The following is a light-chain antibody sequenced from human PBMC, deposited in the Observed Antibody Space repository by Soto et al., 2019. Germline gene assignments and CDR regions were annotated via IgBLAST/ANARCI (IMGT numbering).Light chain of an antibody. J-gene: IGKJ1*01. CDR2: RAS. CDR3: QHKGAYSPWK. V-gene: IGKV1-5*03. Sequence: DIQMTQSPSTLPASVGDRVTITCRASQSVDNWLAWFQQKPGKAPKVLIHRASSLHSGVPSRFSGSGWGTEFTLTINSLQPDDFATYYCQHKGAYSPWKFGQGTKVEIK. CDR1: QSVDNW.